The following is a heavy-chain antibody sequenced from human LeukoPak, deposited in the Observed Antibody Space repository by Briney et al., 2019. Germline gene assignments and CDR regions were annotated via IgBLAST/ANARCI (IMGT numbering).Heavy chain of an antibody. D-gene: IGHD5-18*01. Sequence: GASVKVSCKASGGTFSTYAISWVRQAPGQGLEWMGWISAYNGNTNYAQKLQGRVTMTTDTSTSTAYMELRSLRSDDTAVYYCAREGAMVTPNFDNWGQGTLVTVSS. CDR3: AREGAMVTPNFDN. V-gene: IGHV1-18*01. CDR1: GGTFSTYA. CDR2: ISAYNGNT. J-gene: IGHJ4*02.